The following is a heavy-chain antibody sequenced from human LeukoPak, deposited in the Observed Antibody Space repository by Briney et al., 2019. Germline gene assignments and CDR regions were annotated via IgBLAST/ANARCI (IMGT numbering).Heavy chain of an antibody. CDR2: ISGSGRGGGT. V-gene: IGHV3-23*01. J-gene: IGHJ4*02. Sequence: PGGSLRLSCAASGFTFSNNAMSWVRQAPGKGLEWVSSISGSGRGGGTNYADSVRGRFTISRDNAKNSLYLQMNSLRAEDTAVYYCARDNGHRRLEAAGLGYWGQGTLVTVSS. CDR1: GFTFSNNA. CDR3: ARDNGHRRLEAAGLGY. D-gene: IGHD6-13*01.